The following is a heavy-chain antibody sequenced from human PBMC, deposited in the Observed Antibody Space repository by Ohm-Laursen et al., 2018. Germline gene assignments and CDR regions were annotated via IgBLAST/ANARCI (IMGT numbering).Heavy chain of an antibody. J-gene: IGHJ4*02. V-gene: IGHV3-11*01. CDR1: GFTFSDYY. CDR3: AREAVTKDY. Sequence: SLRLSCAAPGFTFSDYYMSWVRQAPGKGLEWISYISNSDNTIYYADSVKGRFTISRDNAKNSLYLQINSLGVEDTAVYYCAREAVTKDYWGQGTLVIVSS. D-gene: IGHD4-17*01. CDR2: ISNSDNTI.